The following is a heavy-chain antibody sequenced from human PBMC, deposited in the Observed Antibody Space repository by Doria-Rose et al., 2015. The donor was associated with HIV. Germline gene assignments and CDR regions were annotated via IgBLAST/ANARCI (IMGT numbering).Heavy chain of an antibody. D-gene: IGHD6-13*01. J-gene: IGHJ4*02. CDR2: MFSDDER. V-gene: IGHV2-26*01. Sequence: QVQLVQSGPVLVKPTETLTLTCTASGVSLSSPGMGVSWIRQPPGKALEWLANMFSDDERSYHTSLKSRLTITRGTSKSQVVLTMTDMDPVDTATYYCARIKSSRWYHKYYFDFWGQGTLVIVSA. CDR3: ARIKSSRWYHKYYFDF. CDR1: GVSLSSPGMG.